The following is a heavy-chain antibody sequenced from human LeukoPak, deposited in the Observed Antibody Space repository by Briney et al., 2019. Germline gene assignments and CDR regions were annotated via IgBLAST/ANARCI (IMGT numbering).Heavy chain of an antibody. D-gene: IGHD3-22*01. J-gene: IGHJ6*02. CDR2: IKQDGSEK. Sequence: GGSLRLSCAASGFTFSNYWMHWVRQAPGKGLEWVANIKQDGSEKYYVDSVKGRFTISRDNSKNTPYLQMNSLRAEDTAVYYCARELYYYDSSGYVYGMDVWGQGTTVTVSS. V-gene: IGHV3-7*01. CDR1: GFTFSNYW. CDR3: ARELYYYDSSGYVYGMDV.